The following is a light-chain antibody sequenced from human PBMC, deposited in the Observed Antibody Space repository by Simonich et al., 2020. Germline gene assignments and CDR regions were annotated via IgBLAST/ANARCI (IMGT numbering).Light chain of an antibody. Sequence: QSALTQPASVSGAPGQSITIPCTGTSSGVGRYNLVSWYQKHPGKAPKLMIYEGSKRPSGVSTRFSGSKSGNTASLTISGLQAEDEADYYCCSYAGSSNWVFGGGTKLTVL. J-gene: IGLJ3*02. CDR1: SSGVGRYNL. V-gene: IGLV2-23*01. CDR3: CSYAGSSNWV. CDR2: EGS.